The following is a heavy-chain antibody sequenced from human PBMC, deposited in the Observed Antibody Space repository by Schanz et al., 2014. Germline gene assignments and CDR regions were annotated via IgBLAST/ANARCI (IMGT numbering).Heavy chain of an antibody. CDR2: ISTDGTNT. CDR3: ARDGGRDGYNLAFDV. Sequence: QVQLVESGGGVVQPGRSLRLSCAASGFTFRGHAMHWVRQAPGKGLEKVAAISTDGTNTYYAASVRGRFTISRDNSKNTVYLQMNSLRAEDTAVYFCARDGGRDGYNLAFDVWGQGALVTVSS. CDR1: GFTFRGHA. V-gene: IGHV3-30*14. J-gene: IGHJ4*02. D-gene: IGHD5-12*01.